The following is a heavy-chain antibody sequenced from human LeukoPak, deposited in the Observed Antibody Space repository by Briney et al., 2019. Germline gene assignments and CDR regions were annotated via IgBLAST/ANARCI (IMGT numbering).Heavy chain of an antibody. Sequence: PSETLSLTCTVSGGSINNHYGSCIRQPPGMGLEWVGYIYFTGTTNYNHSLKSRVTISLDKSKNQFSLKLSSVTATDTAIYYCARGGGSPRNWGQGTLVTVSS. D-gene: IGHD3-10*01. CDR3: ARGGGSPRN. CDR2: IYFTGTT. V-gene: IGHV4-59*11. J-gene: IGHJ4*02. CDR1: GGSINNHY.